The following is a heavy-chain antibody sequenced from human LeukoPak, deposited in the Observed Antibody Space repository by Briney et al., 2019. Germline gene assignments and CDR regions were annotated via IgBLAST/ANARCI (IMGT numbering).Heavy chain of an antibody. CDR2: LDPRSGNT. CDR1: GYTFTSFY. D-gene: IGHD3-3*01. CDR3: ARGLDLSSGYYMDK. J-gene: IGHJ4*02. Sequence: ASVKVSCKASGYTFTSFYIIWVRQATGQGLEWMGWLDPRSGNTDYAQRFQGRLTMTGNTSTRTIYMELSGLRSEDTAVYYCARGLDLSSGYYMDKWGLGTLVTVSS. V-gene: IGHV1-8*02.